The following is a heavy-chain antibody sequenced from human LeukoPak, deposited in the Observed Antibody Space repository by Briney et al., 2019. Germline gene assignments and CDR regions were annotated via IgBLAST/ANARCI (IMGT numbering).Heavy chain of an antibody. CDR2: ISGSGGST. CDR1: GFTFSSYA. J-gene: IGHJ4*02. V-gene: IGHV3-23*01. CDR3: AKDSNYYDSSGYFDY. D-gene: IGHD3-22*01. Sequence: QPGGSLRLSCAASGFTFSSYAMSWVRQAPGKGLEWVSAISGSGGSTYYADSVKGRFTISRDSSKNTLYLQMNSLRAEDTAVYYCAKDSNYYDSSGYFDYWGQGTLVTVSS.